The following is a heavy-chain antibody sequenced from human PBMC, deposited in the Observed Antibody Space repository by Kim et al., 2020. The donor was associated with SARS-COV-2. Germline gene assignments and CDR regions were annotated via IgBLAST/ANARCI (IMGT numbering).Heavy chain of an antibody. V-gene: IGHV3-23*01. D-gene: IGHD1-26*01. CDR3: AKVQWELLPYYFDY. Sequence: ADSVKGRFTISRDNSKNTLYLQMNSLRAEDTAVYYCAKVQWELLPYYFDYWGQGTLVTVSS. J-gene: IGHJ4*02.